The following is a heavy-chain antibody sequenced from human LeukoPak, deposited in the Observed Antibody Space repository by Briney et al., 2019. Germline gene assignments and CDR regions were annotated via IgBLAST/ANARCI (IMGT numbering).Heavy chain of an antibody. V-gene: IGHV3-30*03. CDR1: GFTFSSYS. CDR3: ARGIQPPKYYGSGSDTFDI. J-gene: IGHJ3*02. D-gene: IGHD3-10*01. Sequence: GGSLRLSCAASGFTFSSYSMNWVRQAPGKGLERVAVVSKDGNTKYYADSVKGRFTISRDNSKNTVYLQMNSLRTEDTSVYYCARGIQPPKYYGSGSDTFDIWGQGTMVTASS. CDR2: VSKDGNTK.